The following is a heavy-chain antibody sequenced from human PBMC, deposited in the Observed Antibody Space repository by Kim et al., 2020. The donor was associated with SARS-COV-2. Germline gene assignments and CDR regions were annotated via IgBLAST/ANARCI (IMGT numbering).Heavy chain of an antibody. CDR2: IYYSGST. CDR1: GGSISSYY. Sequence: SETLSLTCTVSGGSISSYYWSWIRQPPGKGLEWIGYIYYSGSTNYNPSLKSRVTISVDTSKNQFSLKLSSVTAADTAVYYCARDGFWSGQNRVGAFDIWGQGTMVTVSS. D-gene: IGHD3-3*01. J-gene: IGHJ3*02. CDR3: ARDGFWSGQNRVGAFDI. V-gene: IGHV4-59*13.